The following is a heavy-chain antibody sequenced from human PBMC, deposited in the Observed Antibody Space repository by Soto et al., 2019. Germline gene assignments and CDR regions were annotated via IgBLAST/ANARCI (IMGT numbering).Heavy chain of an antibody. J-gene: IGHJ6*02. CDR1: GGTFSSYA. D-gene: IGHD6-6*01. CDR3: ARDLQSIAARPYYYYGMDV. CDR2: IIPIFGTA. Sequence: QVQLVQSGAEVKKPGSSVKVSCKAPGGTFSSYAISWVRQAPGQGLEWMGGIIPIFGTANYAQKFQGRVTITADESTSTAYMELSSLRSEDTAVYYCARDLQSIAARPYYYYGMDVWGQGTTVTVSS. V-gene: IGHV1-69*01.